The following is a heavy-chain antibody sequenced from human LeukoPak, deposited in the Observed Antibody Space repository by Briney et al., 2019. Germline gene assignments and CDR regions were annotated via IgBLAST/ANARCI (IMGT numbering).Heavy chain of an antibody. Sequence: GDSLKISCEGFGYTFTNYWNDWVRQMPGKGLEWMGVIYPGDSDIRYNPSFQGQVTISADKSISTVYLQWSSLKASDTAIYYCARNYYDSSGYSVALEYWGQGTLVTVSS. CDR2: IYPGDSDI. CDR3: ARNYYDSSGYSVALEY. D-gene: IGHD3-22*01. J-gene: IGHJ4*02. CDR1: GYTFTNYW. V-gene: IGHV5-51*01.